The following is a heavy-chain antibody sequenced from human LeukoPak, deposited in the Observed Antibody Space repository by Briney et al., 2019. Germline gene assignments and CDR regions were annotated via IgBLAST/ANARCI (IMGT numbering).Heavy chain of an antibody. CDR1: GGSISSYY. V-gene: IGHV4-4*07. J-gene: IGHJ4*02. CDR3: ARLVDTAVGLDY. Sequence: PSETLSLTCTVSGGSISSYYWSWIRQPAGNGLEWIGRIYTSASTNENPSPKSRVTMSVDTSKNQFSLKLSSVTAADTAVYYCARLVDTAVGLDYWGQGTLVTVSS. D-gene: IGHD5-18*01. CDR2: IYTSAST.